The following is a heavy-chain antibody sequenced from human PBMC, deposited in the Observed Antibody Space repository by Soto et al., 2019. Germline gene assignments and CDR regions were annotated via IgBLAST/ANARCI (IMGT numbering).Heavy chain of an antibody. Sequence: QVQLVQSGAEVKKPGASVKVSCKASGYTFTSYYMHWVRQAPGQGLEWMGIINPSGGSTSYAQKCQGRVTMTGDTSTTTVYMELSSLRSEDTAVYYCARDLDSSGYHYNWFDPWGQGTLVTVSS. CDR2: INPSGGST. D-gene: IGHD3-22*01. CDR3: ARDLDSSGYHYNWFDP. CDR1: GYTFTSYY. V-gene: IGHV1-46*01. J-gene: IGHJ5*02.